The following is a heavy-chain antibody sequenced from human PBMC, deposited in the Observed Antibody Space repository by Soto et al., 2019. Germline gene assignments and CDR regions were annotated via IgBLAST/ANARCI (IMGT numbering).Heavy chain of an antibody. Sequence: GGSLRLSCAASGFTFSSYAMHWVRQAPGKGLEWVAVISYDGSNKYYADSVKGRFTISRDNSKNTLYLQMNSLRAEDTAVYYCARDEGIVGATSFDYWGQGTLVTVSS. J-gene: IGHJ4*02. D-gene: IGHD1-26*01. V-gene: IGHV3-30-3*01. CDR1: GFTFSSYA. CDR2: ISYDGSNK. CDR3: ARDEGIVGATSFDY.